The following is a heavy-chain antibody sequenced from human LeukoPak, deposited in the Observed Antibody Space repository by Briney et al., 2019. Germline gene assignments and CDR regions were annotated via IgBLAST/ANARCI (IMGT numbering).Heavy chain of an antibody. J-gene: IGHJ4*02. CDR1: GGSVSSSSHY. Sequence: PSETLSLTCTVSGGSVSSSSHYWGWIRQPPGGGLECIATIFYSGNTYYNPSFKSRVTISVDKSKNQFSLKLSSMTAADTAVYYCARMEQDNGDYYFDFWGQGTLVTVSS. D-gene: IGHD4-17*01. V-gene: IGHV4-39*01. CDR3: ARMEQDNGDYYFDF. CDR2: IFYSGNT.